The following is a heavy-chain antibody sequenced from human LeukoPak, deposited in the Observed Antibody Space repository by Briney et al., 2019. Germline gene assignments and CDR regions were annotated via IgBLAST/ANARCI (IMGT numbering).Heavy chain of an antibody. V-gene: IGHV1-2*02. D-gene: IGHD3-10*02. CDR1: GYTITAYY. J-gene: IGHJ5*02. CDR2: NDPNSGGT. CDR3: ARALGSGTYNHWFDP. Sequence: ASVKVSCKASGYTITAYYMHWVRQAPGQGLEWMGWNDPNSGGTNYAQRFQGRVTMTRDTSINTASMELSRLRSDDTAVYYCARALGSGTYNHWFDPWGQGTLVTVSS.